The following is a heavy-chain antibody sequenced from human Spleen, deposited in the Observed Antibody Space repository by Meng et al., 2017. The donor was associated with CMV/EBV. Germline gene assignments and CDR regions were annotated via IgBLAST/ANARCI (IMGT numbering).Heavy chain of an antibody. CDR1: GYTFTDYY. Sequence: ASVKVSCKASGYTFTDYYMYWVRQAPGQGPEWMGWINPNSGGTNYAQKFQGRVTMTRDTSISTAYMELSRLRSDDTAVYYCARVRGIRYSGSYYLDYWGQGTLVTVSS. J-gene: IGHJ4*02. V-gene: IGHV1-2*02. D-gene: IGHD1-26*01. CDR2: INPNSGGT. CDR3: ARVRGIRYSGSYYLDY.